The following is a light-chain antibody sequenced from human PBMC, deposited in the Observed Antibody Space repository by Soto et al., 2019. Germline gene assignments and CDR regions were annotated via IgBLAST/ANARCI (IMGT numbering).Light chain of an antibody. J-gene: IGLJ3*02. V-gene: IGLV2-18*02. CDR1: SSDVGSYDR. CDR3: TSYTDSNTWV. Sequence: QSALTQPPSVSGSPGQSVTISCTGTSSDVGSYDRVSWYQQPPGTAPKLMIYEVNNRPSGVPDRFSGSKSGNTASLTISGLQTEDEADYYCTSYTDSNTWVFGGGTKLT. CDR2: EVN.